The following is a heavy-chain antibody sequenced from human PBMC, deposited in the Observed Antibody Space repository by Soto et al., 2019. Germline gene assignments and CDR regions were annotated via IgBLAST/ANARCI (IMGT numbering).Heavy chain of an antibody. V-gene: IGHV4-4*02. Sequence: SETLSLTCGVSGVPIDSVYWWGWVRQPPGKDLEWLGDMSHGGSTNYNPSLKSRVTISADTSRNQFSLQMNSVTAADTAVYYCARDPEWWGQGTMVTVS. J-gene: IGHJ3*01. D-gene: IGHD2-8*01. CDR1: GVPIDSVYW. CDR2: MSHGGST. CDR3: ARDPEW.